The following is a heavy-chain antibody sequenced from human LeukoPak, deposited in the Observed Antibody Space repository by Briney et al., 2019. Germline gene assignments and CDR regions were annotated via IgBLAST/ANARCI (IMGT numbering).Heavy chain of an antibody. CDR3: ARRAGAYSHPYDY. J-gene: IGHJ4*02. D-gene: IGHD4/OR15-4a*01. CDR1: GFTVSSNY. Sequence: PGGSLRLSYAASGFTVSSNYMSWVRQAPGKGLEWVSFIYSDNTHYSDSVKGRFTISRDNSKNTLYLQMNSLRAEDTAVYYCARRAGAYSHPYDYWGQGTLVTVSS. CDR2: IYSDNT. V-gene: IGHV3-53*01.